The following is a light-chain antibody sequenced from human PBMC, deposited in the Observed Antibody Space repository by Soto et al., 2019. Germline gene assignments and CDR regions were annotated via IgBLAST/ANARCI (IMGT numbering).Light chain of an antibody. V-gene: IGKV3-15*01. J-gene: IGKJ4*01. Sequence: EIVISQSPATLSLCPGERATLSCRASQTVSTNVAWYQQIPGQPPRLLIYGASTRATGIPARFSGSGSVTDFTLTTSSLQSEDFAVCYCQQYNNWPALTFGGGTKVEIK. CDR2: GAS. CDR3: QQYNNWPALT. CDR1: QTVSTN.